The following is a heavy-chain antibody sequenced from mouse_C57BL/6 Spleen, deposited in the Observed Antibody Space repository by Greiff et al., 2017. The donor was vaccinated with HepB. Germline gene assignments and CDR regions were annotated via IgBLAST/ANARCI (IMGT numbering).Heavy chain of an antibody. CDR2: IRSKSNNYAT. D-gene: IGHD4-1*01. Sequence: DVMLEESGGGLVQPKGSLKLSCAASGFSFNTYAMNWVRQAPGKGLEWVARIRSKSNNYATYYADSVKDRFTISRDDSESMLYLQMNNLKTEDTAMYYCVRITGTFAYWGQGTLVTVSA. V-gene: IGHV10-1*01. CDR1: GFSFNTYA. J-gene: IGHJ3*01. CDR3: VRITGTFAY.